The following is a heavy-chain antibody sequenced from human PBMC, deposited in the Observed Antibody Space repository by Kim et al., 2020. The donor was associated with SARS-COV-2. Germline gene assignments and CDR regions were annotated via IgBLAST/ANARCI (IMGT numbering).Heavy chain of an antibody. D-gene: IGHD5-18*01. CDR1: GFTFSNAW. CDR2: IKSKTDGGTT. J-gene: IGHJ4*02. Sequence: GGSLRLSCAASGFTFSNAWMSWVRQAPGKGLEWVGRIKSKTDGGTTDYAAPVKGRFTISRDDSKNTLYLQMNSLKTEDTAVYYCTTDRDLTIQLWSDFDYWGQGTLVTVSS. V-gene: IGHV3-15*01. CDR3: TTDRDLTIQLWSDFDY.